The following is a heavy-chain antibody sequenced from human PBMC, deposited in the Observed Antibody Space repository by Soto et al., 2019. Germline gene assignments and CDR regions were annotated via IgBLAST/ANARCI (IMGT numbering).Heavy chain of an antibody. Sequence: SETLSLTCGISGGSFSTYYSAWIRQPPGKGLEWIGGINHTGGTIYNPSLKSRVIISLDISKNQFSLKLASVTAADTAMYYCARASTVWLQSPAPLGHWGQGMLVTVSS. CDR3: ARASTVWLQSPAPLGH. CDR1: GGSFSTYY. D-gene: IGHD3-16*01. CDR2: INHTGGT. V-gene: IGHV4-34*01. J-gene: IGHJ4*02.